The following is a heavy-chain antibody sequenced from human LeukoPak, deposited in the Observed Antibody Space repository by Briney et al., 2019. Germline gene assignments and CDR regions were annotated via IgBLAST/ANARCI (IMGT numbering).Heavy chain of an antibody. J-gene: IGHJ4*02. CDR2: INHSGST. CDR3: ARGQRTMVRGVIPY. V-gene: IGHV4-39*07. D-gene: IGHD3-10*01. Sequence: SETLSLTCTVSGDSISSSNCYWSWIRQPPGKGLEWIGEINHSGSTNYNPSLKSRVTISVDTSKNQFSLKLSSVTAADTAVYYCARGQRTMVRGVIPYWGQGTLVTVSS. CDR1: GDSISSSNCY.